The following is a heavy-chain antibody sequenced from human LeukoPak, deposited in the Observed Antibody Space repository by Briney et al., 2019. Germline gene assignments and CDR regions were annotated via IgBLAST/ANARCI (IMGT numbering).Heavy chain of an antibody. CDR3: ARRRTTGYYYYYMDV. Sequence: PGGSLRLSCAASGFTFSSYGMHWVRQAPGKGLEWVAVISYDGSNKYYADSVKGRFTISRDNSKNTLYLQMNSLRAEDTAVYYCARRRTTGYYYYYMDVWGKGTTVTVSS. CDR1: GFTFSSYG. D-gene: IGHD1-1*01. J-gene: IGHJ6*03. CDR2: ISYDGSNK. V-gene: IGHV3-30*03.